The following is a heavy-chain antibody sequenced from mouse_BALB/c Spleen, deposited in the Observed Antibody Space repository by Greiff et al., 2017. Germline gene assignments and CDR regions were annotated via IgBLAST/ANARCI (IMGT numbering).Heavy chain of an antibody. CDR2: INSNGGST. Sequence: DVHLVESGGGLVKLGGSLKLSCAASGFTFSSYYMSWVRQTPEKRLELVAAINSNGGSTYYPDTVKGRFTISRDNAKNTLYLQMSSLKSEDTALYYCARHGGDGYDGYFDYWGQGTTLTVSS. V-gene: IGHV5-6-2*01. J-gene: IGHJ2*01. CDR3: ARHGGDGYDGYFDY. CDR1: GFTFSSYY. D-gene: IGHD2-2*01.